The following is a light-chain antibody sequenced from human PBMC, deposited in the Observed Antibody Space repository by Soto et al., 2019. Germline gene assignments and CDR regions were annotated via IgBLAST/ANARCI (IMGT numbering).Light chain of an antibody. V-gene: IGLV2-14*01. CDR1: SSDVGNYIY. CDR2: EVS. CDR3: SSYTSSSTPFV. Sequence: QSALTQPASVSGSPGQSITISCTGTSSDVGNYIYVSWYQQHPGKAPKLMIYEVSHRPSGVSNRFSGSKSGNTASLTISGLQAEDEGDYYCSSYTSSSTPFVFGTGTKLTVL. J-gene: IGLJ1*01.